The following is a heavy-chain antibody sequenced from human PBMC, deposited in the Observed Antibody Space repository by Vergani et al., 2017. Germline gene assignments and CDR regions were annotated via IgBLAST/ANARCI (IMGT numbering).Heavy chain of an antibody. Sequence: QLQLQESGPGLVKPSETLSLTCTVSGGSISSSSYYWGWIRQPPGKGLEWIGSIYYSGSTYYNPSLKSRVTISVDTSKNQFSLKLSSVTAADTAVYYCAGHVEAAAALLYYYYYYMDVWGKGTTVTVSS. CDR2: IYYSGST. CDR3: AGHVEAAAALLYYYYYYMDV. V-gene: IGHV4-39*01. D-gene: IGHD6-13*01. CDR1: GGSISSSSYY. J-gene: IGHJ6*03.